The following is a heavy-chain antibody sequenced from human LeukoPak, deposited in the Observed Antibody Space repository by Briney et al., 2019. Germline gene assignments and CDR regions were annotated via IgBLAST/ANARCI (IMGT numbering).Heavy chain of an antibody. J-gene: IGHJ4*02. CDR3: ARAYSRESGYDFVFGY. CDR1: GFTFSSYS. D-gene: IGHD5-12*01. CDR2: ISTGSSFI. V-gene: IGHV3-21*01. Sequence: GGSLRLSCAASGFTFSSYSMNWVRQAPGKGLEWVSSISTGSSFIYYADSVKGRLTISRDDSKKTLYLQMDSLRAEDTAVYYCARAYSRESGYDFVFGYWGQGTLVTVSS.